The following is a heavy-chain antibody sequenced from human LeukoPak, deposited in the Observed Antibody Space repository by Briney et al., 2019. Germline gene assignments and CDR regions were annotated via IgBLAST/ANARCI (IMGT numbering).Heavy chain of an antibody. Sequence: GSLRLSCAASGFTFSSYSMNWVRQAPGKGLEWVSSISSSSSYVYYADSVKGRFTISRDNAKNSLYLQMNSLRAEDTAVYYCARDPYGYSGYDPFWGQGTLVTVSS. D-gene: IGHD5-12*01. V-gene: IGHV3-21*01. J-gene: IGHJ4*02. CDR1: GFTFSSYS. CDR3: ARDPYGYSGYDPF. CDR2: ISSSSSYV.